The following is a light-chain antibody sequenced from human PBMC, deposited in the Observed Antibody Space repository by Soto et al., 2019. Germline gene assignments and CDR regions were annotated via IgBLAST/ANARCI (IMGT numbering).Light chain of an antibody. V-gene: IGLV1-40*01. CDR1: SSNIGAGYD. CDR3: QSYDSSLSALYV. CDR2: GNS. J-gene: IGLJ1*01. Sequence: LTQPPSVSGAPGQRVTISCTGSSSNIGAGYDVHWYQQLPGTAPKLLIYGNSNRPSGVPDRFSGSKSGTSASLAITGLQAEDEADYYCQSYDSSLSALYVFGTGTKVT.